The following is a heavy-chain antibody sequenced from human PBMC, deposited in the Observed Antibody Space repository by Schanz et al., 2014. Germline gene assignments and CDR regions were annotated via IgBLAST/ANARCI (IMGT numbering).Heavy chain of an antibody. J-gene: IGHJ3*02. V-gene: IGHV1-46*03. CDR1: GYTFTSYY. CDR3: ARGPSTGAFDI. CDR2: INPSVGNT. Sequence: QVQLVQSGAEVKKPGASVKVSCEASGYTFTSYYIHWFRQAPGQGLEWMGLINPSVGNTNYAQKCRGRVTMTRDTSTSTVYMELSSLRSEDTAVYFCARGPSTGAFDIGGQGTMVTDSS.